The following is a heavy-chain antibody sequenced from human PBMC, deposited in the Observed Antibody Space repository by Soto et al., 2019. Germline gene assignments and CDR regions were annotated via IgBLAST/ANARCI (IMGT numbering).Heavy chain of an antibody. J-gene: IGHJ4*02. V-gene: IGHV4-34*01. CDR2: INHSGST. Sequence: LEWIGEINHSGSTSYNPSLKSRVTISVDTSKNQFSLKLSSVTAADTAVYYCARDTNGIWGSYRYKAGLGYWGQGTLVTVSS. D-gene: IGHD3-16*02. CDR3: ARDTNGIWGSYRYKAGLGY.